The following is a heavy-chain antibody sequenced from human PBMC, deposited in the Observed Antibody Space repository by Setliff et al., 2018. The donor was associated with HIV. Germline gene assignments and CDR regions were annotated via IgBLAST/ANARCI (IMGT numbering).Heavy chain of an antibody. J-gene: IGHJ6*02. D-gene: IGHD4-17*01. CDR1: GGSFRGSS. CDR2: FIQSGNT. V-gene: IGHV4-34*01. Sequence: SETLSLTCAVFGGSFRGSSWNWIRQAPGKGLEWTGAFIQSGNTTYSPSVRSRVTTSMDSSMNQFSLKLTSVTAADTGVYYCARGRKLTTSRTSFYYGLDVWGPGTTVTVSS. CDR3: ARGRKLTTSRTSFYYGLDV.